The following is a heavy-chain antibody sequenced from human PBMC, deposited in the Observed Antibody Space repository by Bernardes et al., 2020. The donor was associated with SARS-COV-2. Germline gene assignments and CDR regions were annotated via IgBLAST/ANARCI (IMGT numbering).Heavy chain of an antibody. CDR2: IYFSGTT. Sequence: TLSLTFTVSGGPLSSYYWSWIRQSPGPGLEWIGYIYFSGTTHYNPSLKSRVTISLDTSKNQFSLNLSSVTAADTAVYYCARARPPYYGVDCAYTLDYCGQGILVTVAS. D-gene: IGHD2-21*01. CDR3: ARARPPYYGVDCAYTLDY. CDR1: GGPLSSYY. V-gene: IGHV4-59*01. J-gene: IGHJ4*02.